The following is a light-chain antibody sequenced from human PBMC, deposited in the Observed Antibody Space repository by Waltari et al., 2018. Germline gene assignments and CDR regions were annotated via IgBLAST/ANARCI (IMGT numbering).Light chain of an antibody. J-gene: IGKJ4*01. Sequence: IVMTQSPESLAVSLGERATPNCKASRNVLSSSNNKNYLAWYQQKPGQPPKLLIYWASTRESGVPARFTGSGSGTDFTLTISSLQAEDVAVYYCQQYYSTPLTFGGGTKVEIK. CDR1: RNVLSSSNNKNY. CDR3: QQYYSTPLT. V-gene: IGKV4-1*01. CDR2: WAS.